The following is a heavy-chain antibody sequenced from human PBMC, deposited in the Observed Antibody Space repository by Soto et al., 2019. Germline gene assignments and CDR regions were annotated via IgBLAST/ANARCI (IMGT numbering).Heavy chain of an antibody. CDR2: INHSGST. D-gene: IGHD3-16*01. CDR1: GGSFSGYY. V-gene: IGHV4-34*01. J-gene: IGHJ4*02. CDR3: AAGGGRNGGKAPGY. Sequence: SETLSLTCAVYGGSFSGYYWSWIRQPPGKGLEWIGEINHSGSTNYNPSLKSRVTISVDTSKNQFSLKLSSVTAAGTAVDYCAAGGGRNGGKAPGYWGQGTLVTVSS.